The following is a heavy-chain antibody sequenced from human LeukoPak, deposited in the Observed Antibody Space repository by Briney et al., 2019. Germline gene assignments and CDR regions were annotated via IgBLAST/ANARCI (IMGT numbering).Heavy chain of an antibody. J-gene: IGHJ4*02. D-gene: IGHD3-22*01. Sequence: PSETLSLTCTVSGGSISSSSYYGGWIRQPPGKGLVWIGSMYYTGSTFDNPSLKSRVTISVDTSRNQFSLKLTSVTAADTAVYYCARHLYDSSGYYTFFDYWGQGTLVTVSS. CDR3: ARHLYDSSGYYTFFDY. V-gene: IGHV4-39*01. CDR2: MYYTGST. CDR1: GGSISSSSYY.